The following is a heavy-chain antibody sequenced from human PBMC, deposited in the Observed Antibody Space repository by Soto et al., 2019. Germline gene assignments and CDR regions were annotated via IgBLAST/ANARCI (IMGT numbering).Heavy chain of an antibody. Sequence: QVQLVESGGGVVQPWRSLRLSCAEYGFTFSSYGMHWLRQAPGKGLEWVAVLWYDGSNKYYADSVKGRFTISRDNSKNPLYLQMNSLRSEDTAVYYCARDRRYSTPPNWFDPWRKGTLVTVSS. CDR1: GFTFSSYG. CDR3: ARDRRYSTPPNWFDP. D-gene: IGHD6-13*01. CDR2: LWYDGSNK. J-gene: IGHJ5*02. V-gene: IGHV3-33*01.